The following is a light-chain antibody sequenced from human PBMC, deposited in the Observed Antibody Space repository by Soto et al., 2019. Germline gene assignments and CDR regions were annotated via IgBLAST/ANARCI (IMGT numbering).Light chain of an antibody. V-gene: IGLV1-44*01. CDR1: SSNIGNNI. J-gene: IGLJ7*01. CDR3: ATWDDSLNAWV. CDR2: STN. Sequence: QSALTQAPSASGTPGQRVTISCSGSSSNIGNNIVDWYQHLPGTAPRLLIYSTNQRPSGVPDRFSASKSGTSASLAISGLQSEDEADYYCATWDDSLNAWVFGGGAQLTVL.